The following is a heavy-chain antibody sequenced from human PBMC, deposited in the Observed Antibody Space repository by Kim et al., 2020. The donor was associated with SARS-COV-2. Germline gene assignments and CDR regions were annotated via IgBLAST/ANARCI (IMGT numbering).Heavy chain of an antibody. D-gene: IGHD3-22*01. CDR3: ATGDYDYDSSGTFYYYYGMEI. V-gene: IGHV1-24*01. J-gene: IGHJ6*02. Sequence: ASVKVSCKVSGYTLTELSMHWVRQAPGKGLEWMGGFDPEDGETIYAQKFQGRVTMTEDTSTDTAYMELSSLRSEDTAVYYCATGDYDYDSSGTFYYYYGMEIWGQGATGTVS. CDR2: FDPEDGET. CDR1: GYTLTELS.